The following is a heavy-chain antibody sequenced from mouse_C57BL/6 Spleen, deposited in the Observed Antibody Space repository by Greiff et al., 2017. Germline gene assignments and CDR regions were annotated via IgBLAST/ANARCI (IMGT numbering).Heavy chain of an antibody. CDR2: INPNNGGT. V-gene: IGHV1-18*01. CDR3: ARSQDGYHSYYAMDY. D-gene: IGHD2-3*01. J-gene: IGHJ4*01. CDR1: GYTFTDYN. Sequence: EVQLQQSGPELVKPGASVKIPCKASGYTFTDYNMDWVKQSHGKSLEWIGDINPNNGGTIYNQKFKGKATLTVDKSSSTAYMELRSLTSEDTAVYYCARSQDGYHSYYAMDYWGQGTSVTVSS.